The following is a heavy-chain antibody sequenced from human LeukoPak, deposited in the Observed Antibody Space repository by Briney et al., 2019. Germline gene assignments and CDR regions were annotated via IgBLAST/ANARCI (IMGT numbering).Heavy chain of an antibody. V-gene: IGHV1-69*13. CDR1: GGTFSSYA. D-gene: IGHD2-15*01. CDR3: AREGPDHIVVVVAATPSFDY. Sequence: ASVKVSCKASGGTFSSYAISWVRQAPGQGLEWMGGIIPIFGTANYAQKFQGRVTITADESTSTAYMELSSLRSEDTAVYYCAREGPDHIVVVVAATPSFDYWGQGTLVTVSS. J-gene: IGHJ4*02. CDR2: IIPIFGTA.